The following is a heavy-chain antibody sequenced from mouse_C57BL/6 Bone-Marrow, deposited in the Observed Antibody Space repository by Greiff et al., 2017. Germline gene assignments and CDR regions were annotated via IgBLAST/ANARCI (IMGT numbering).Heavy chain of an antibody. CDR3: ARDYCPCYCAMGY. Sequence: QVQLQQPGAELVKPGASVKLSCKASGYTFTSYWMQWVKQRPGQGLEWIGEIDPSDSYTNYNQKFKGKATMTVDTSSSTAYMQLSNLTSEGSAVYYCARDYCPCYCAMGYWGQGTSVTVSS. CDR2: IDPSDSYT. J-gene: IGHJ4*01. D-gene: IGHD2-13*01. CDR1: GYTFTSYW. V-gene: IGHV1-50*01.